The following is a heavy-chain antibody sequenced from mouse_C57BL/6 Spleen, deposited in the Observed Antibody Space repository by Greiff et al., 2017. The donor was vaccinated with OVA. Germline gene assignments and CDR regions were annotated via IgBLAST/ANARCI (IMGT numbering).Heavy chain of an antibody. Sequence: VQLQQPGAELVKPGASVKLSCKASGYTFTSYWLHWVKQRPGQGLEWIGMIHPNSGSTNYNEKFKSKAKLTVDKSSSTAYMQLSSLTSEDSAVYYCAREGYGSSYGVAYWGQGTLVTVSA. CDR1: GYTFTSYW. CDR2: IHPNSGST. J-gene: IGHJ3*01. D-gene: IGHD1-1*01. V-gene: IGHV1-64*01. CDR3: AREGYGSSYGVAY.